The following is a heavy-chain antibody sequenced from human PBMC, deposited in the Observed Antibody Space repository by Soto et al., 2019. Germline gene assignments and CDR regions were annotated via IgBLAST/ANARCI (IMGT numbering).Heavy chain of an antibody. Sequence: LSXTFTFSCCTSSSVGYYWSWIRQHPGKGLEWIGYIYYSGSTYYNPSLKSRVTISVDTSKNQFSLKLSSVTAADTAVYYCASQLVGAFDYWGQGTLVTVYS. J-gene: IGHJ4*02. CDR3: ASQLVGAFDY. CDR2: IYYSGST. CDR1: CCTSSSVGYY. D-gene: IGHD1-26*01. V-gene: IGHV4-31*03.